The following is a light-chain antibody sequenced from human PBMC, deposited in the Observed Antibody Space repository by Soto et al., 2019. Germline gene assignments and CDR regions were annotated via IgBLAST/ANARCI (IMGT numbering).Light chain of an antibody. CDR2: GNS. V-gene: IGLV1-40*01. J-gene: IGLJ3*02. CDR1: SSNIGAGYD. CDR3: AAWDDSLRGGV. Sequence: QSVLTQPPSVSGAPGQRVTISCTGSSSNIGAGYDVHWYQQLPGTAPKLLIYGNSNRPSGVPDRFSGSKSGTSASLAISGLRSEDDADYYCAAWDDSLRGGVFGGGTKLTVL.